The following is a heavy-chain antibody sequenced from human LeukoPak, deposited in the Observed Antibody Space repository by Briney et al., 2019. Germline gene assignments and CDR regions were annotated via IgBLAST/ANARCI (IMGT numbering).Heavy chain of an antibody. V-gene: IGHV1-24*01. D-gene: IGHD6-13*01. J-gene: IGHJ4*02. CDR3: ATAPIPIAAAGPYYFDY. Sequence: ASVKVSCKVSGYILTELSMHWVRQAPGKGLEWMGGFDPEDGETIYAQKFQGRVTMTEDTSTDTAYMELSSLRSEDTAVYYCATAPIPIAAAGPYYFDYWGQGTLVTVSP. CDR2: FDPEDGET. CDR1: GYILTELS.